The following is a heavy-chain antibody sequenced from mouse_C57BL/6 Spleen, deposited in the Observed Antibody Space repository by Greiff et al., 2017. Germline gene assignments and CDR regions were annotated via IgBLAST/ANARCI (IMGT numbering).Heavy chain of an antibody. CDR2: IDPSDSET. CDR1: GYTFTSYW. Sequence: VQLQQSGAELVRPGSSVKLSCKASGYTFTSYWMHWVKQRPIQGLEWIGNIDPSDSETHYNQKFKDKATLTVDKSSSTAYMQLSSLTSEDSAVYYCARSDGSSSYYFDYWGQGTTLTVSS. CDR3: ARSDGSSSYYFDY. D-gene: IGHD1-1*01. J-gene: IGHJ2*01. V-gene: IGHV1-52*01.